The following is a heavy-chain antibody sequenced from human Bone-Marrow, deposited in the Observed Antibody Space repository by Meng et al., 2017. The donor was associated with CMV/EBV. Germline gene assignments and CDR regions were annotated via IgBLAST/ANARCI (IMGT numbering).Heavy chain of an antibody. V-gene: IGHV2-5*01. CDR2: IYWNDDK. CDR1: GFSLSTSGVG. CDR3: AHRGYSSGEYYFGY. Sequence: SGPTMVKPKQTLTLTCTFSGFSLSTSGVGVGWIRQPPGKAQAWLALIYWNDDKRYSPSLKSRLTITKDTSKNQVVLTMTNMDPVDTATYYCAHRGYSSGEYYFGYWGQGTLVTVSS. D-gene: IGHD6-19*01. J-gene: IGHJ4*02.